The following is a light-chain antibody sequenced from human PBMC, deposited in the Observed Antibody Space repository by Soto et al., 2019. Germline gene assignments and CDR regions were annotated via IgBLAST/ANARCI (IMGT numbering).Light chain of an antibody. J-gene: IGLJ2*01. CDR3: CSYANGNTLL. CDR1: SSDVGGYNY. CDR2: EVS. V-gene: IGLV2-8*01. Sequence: QSALTQPPSASGSPGQSVTISCAGTSSDVGGYNYVSWYQQYPGKVPKLMIYEVSERPSGVPDRVSGSKSGNTASLTISGLQTEDDSHYYCCSYANGNTLLFGGGTKLTVL.